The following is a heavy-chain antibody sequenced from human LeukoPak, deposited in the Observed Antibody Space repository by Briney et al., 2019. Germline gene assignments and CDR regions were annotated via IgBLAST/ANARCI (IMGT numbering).Heavy chain of an antibody. J-gene: IGHJ6*03. CDR3: ARGIVVVPAAKDYYYMDV. Sequence: ASVKVSCKASGGTFSSYAISWVRQAPGQGLEWMGGIIPIFGTANYAQKFQGRVTITADESTSTAYMELSSLRSEDTAVYYCARGIVVVPAAKDYYYMDVWGKGTTVTVSS. CDR2: IIPIFGTA. V-gene: IGHV1-69*13. CDR1: GGTFSSYA. D-gene: IGHD2-2*01.